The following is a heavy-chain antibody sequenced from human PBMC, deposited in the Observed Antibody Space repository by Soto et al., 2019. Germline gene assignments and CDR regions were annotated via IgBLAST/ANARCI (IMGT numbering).Heavy chain of an antibody. CDR2: IYYSGST. CDR1: GGSISSGGYY. Sequence: SETLSLTCTVSGGSISSGGYYWSWIRQHPGKGLEWIGYIYYSGSTYYNPSLKSRVTISVDTSKNQFSLKLSSVTAADTAVYYCARDESSEGSSWLAHWGQGTLVTVSS. D-gene: IGHD6-13*01. CDR3: ARDESSEGSSWLAH. V-gene: IGHV4-31*03. J-gene: IGHJ4*02.